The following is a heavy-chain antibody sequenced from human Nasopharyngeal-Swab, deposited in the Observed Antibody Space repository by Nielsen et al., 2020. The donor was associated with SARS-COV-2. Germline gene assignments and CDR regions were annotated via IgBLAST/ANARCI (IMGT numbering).Heavy chain of an antibody. CDR3: ARDAPAHYGAFY. J-gene: IGHJ4*02. V-gene: IGHV3-30*03. D-gene: IGHD4-17*01. CDR2: MAHDASNE. CDR1: GFTFSSFG. Sequence: GGSLRLSCVASGFTFSSFGMHWVRRAPGKGLEWVAFMAHDASNEYYGDSVKGRFSISRDSSKNTLYLQMDSLRGEDTAVYYCARDAPAHYGAFYWGRGTLVTVSS.